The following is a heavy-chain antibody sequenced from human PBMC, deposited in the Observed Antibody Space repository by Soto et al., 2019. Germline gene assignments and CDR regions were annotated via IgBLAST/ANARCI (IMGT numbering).Heavy chain of an antibody. CDR2: ISSNWGST. V-gene: IGHV3-64D*08. CDR1: GFTFSSYA. Sequence: GGSLRLSCSASGFTFSSYAMHWVRQAPGKGLEYVSAISSNWGSTYYADSVKGSFTISRDNSKNTLYFQMSSLRAEDTAVYYCVKRLLWFGESSYWGQGTLVTVS. CDR3: VKRLLWFGESSY. D-gene: IGHD3-10*01. J-gene: IGHJ4*02.